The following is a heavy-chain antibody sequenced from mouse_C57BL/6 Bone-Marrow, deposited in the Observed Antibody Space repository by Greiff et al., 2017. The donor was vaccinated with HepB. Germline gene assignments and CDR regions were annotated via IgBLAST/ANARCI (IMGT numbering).Heavy chain of an antibody. CDR3: TRDQGFYYYGSSYTWFAY. Sequence: DVKLVESGEGLVKPGGSLKLSCAASGFTFSSYAMSWVRQTPEKRLEWVAYISSGGDYIYYADTVKGRFTISRDNARNTLYLQMSSLKSEDTAMYYCTRDQGFYYYGSSYTWFAYWGQGTLVTVSA. D-gene: IGHD1-1*01. V-gene: IGHV5-9-1*02. J-gene: IGHJ3*01. CDR1: GFTFSSYA. CDR2: ISSGGDYI.